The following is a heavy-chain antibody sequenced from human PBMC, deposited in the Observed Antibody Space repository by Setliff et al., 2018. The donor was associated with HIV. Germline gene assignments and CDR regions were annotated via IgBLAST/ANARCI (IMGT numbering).Heavy chain of an antibody. V-gene: IGHV4-61*09. CDR1: GGSISSGTYY. J-gene: IGHJ5*02. CDR2: IYYSGTT. D-gene: IGHD1-26*01. CDR3: ARHRENGWFDP. Sequence: PSETLSLTCTVSGGSISSGTYYWSWIRQPAGKGLEWIGHIYYSGTTNYNPSLKSRVTISVDTSKNQFSLKLSSVTAADTAVYYCARHRENGWFDPWGQGTLVTVSS.